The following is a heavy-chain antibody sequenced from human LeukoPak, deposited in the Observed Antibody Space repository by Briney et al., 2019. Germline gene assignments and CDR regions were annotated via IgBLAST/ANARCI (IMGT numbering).Heavy chain of an antibody. V-gene: IGHV5-51*01. CDR1: GYSFTSHW. CDR2: IYPGDSDT. Sequence: GESLKISCKGSGYSFTSHWIGWVRQMPGKGLEWMGIIYPGDSDTRYSPSFQGQVTISADKSISTAYLQWSSLKASDTAMYYCARPAKQLAPKMPFDYWGQGTLVTVSS. J-gene: IGHJ4*02. CDR3: ARPAKQLAPKMPFDY. D-gene: IGHD6-6*01.